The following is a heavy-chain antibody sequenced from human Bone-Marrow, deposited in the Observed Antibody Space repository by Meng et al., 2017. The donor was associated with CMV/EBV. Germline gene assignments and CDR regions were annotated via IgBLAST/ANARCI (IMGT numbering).Heavy chain of an antibody. Sequence: GESLKISCAASGFTVTNNTMSWVRQAPGKGLEWVSCITSRSTDIYYSDSVKGRFTISRDDANNSLYLQMNSLRAEDTAVYYCARPYGGNSQGAFEIWGQGTMVTVSS. CDR2: ITSRSTDI. D-gene: IGHD4-23*01. V-gene: IGHV3-21*01. CDR3: ARPYGGNSQGAFEI. J-gene: IGHJ3*02. CDR1: GFTVTNNT.